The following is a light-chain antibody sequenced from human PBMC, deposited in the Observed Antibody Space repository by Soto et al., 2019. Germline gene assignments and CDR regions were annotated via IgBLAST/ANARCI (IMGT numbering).Light chain of an antibody. Sequence: LSASVGDRVTITCRASQSVSTYLNWYQQKPGKAPKLLIYAASSLQSGVPSRFSGSGSGTDFTLTISSLQPEDFATYYCQQSYSMPYTFGQLTKVDIK. CDR2: AAS. CDR1: QSVSTY. J-gene: IGKJ2*01. V-gene: IGKV1-39*01. CDR3: QQSYSMPYT.